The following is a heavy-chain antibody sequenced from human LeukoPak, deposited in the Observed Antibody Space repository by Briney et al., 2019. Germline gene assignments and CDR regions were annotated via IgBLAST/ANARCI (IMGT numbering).Heavy chain of an antibody. CDR2: ISCSGGST. Sequence: GGSLRLSRAASVFTFASYAMSWVRQAPGKGLEWVSIISCSGGSTYYVDAVKGRFTISRDKSKNTLYLKMNSLRAEDTAVYYCAKHKNKGFDDWGQGTLVTVSS. CDR3: AKHKNKGFDD. V-gene: IGHV3-23*01. J-gene: IGHJ4*02. CDR1: VFTFASYA.